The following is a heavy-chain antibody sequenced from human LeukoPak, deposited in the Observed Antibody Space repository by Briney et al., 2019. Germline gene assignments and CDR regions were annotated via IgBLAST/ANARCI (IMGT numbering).Heavy chain of an antibody. CDR3: ARDPGSGSYLGIYYYYGMDV. CDR2: IYYSGST. D-gene: IGHD3-10*01. CDR1: GGSISSGGYY. V-gene: IGHV4-31*03. J-gene: IGHJ6*02. Sequence: PSQTLSLTCTVSGGSISSGGYYWSWICQHPGKGLEWIGYIYYSGSTYYNPSLKSRVTISVDTSKNQFSLKLSSVTAADTAVYYCARDPGSGSYLGIYYYYGMDVWGQGTTVTVSS.